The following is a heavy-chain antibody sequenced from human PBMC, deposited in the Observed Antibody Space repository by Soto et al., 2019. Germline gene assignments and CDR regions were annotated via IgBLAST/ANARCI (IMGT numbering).Heavy chain of an antibody. CDR3: ARAKSGYVAEFYYYGMDV. V-gene: IGHV1-69*13. D-gene: IGHD5-12*01. CDR2: IIPIFGTA. CDR1: GGTFSSYA. Sequence: SVKVSCKASGGTFSSYAISWVRQAPGQGLEWMGGIIPIFGTANYAQKFQGRVTITADESTSTAYMELSSLRSEDTAVYYCARAKSGYVAEFYYYGMDVWGQGTTVTVSS. J-gene: IGHJ6*02.